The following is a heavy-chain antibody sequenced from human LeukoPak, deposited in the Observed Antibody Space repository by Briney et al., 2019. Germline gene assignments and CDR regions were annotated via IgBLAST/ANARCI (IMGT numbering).Heavy chain of an antibody. CDR3: ASSGLTSGFDY. D-gene: IGHD1-26*01. J-gene: IGHJ4*02. CDR1: GGSLSSSNW. V-gene: IGHV4-4*02. Sequence: SETLSLTCAVSGGSLSSSNWWSWVRQPPGKGLEWIGEIYHSGSTNYNPSLKSRVTISVDKSKNQFSLKLSSVTAADTVVYYCASSGLTSGFDYWGQGTLVTVSS. CDR2: IYHSGST.